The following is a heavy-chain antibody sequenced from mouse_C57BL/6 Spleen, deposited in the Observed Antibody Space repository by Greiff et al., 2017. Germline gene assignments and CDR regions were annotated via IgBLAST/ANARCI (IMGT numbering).Heavy chain of an antibody. CDR3: ARAGTVVAHYAMDY. Sequence: VQLQQSGPELVKPGASVKISCKASGYSFTGCYMHWVKQSHGNILDWIGYIYPYNGVSSYNQKFKGKATLTVDKSSSTAYMELRSLTSEDSAVYYGARAGTVVAHYAMDYWGQGTSVTVSS. D-gene: IGHD1-1*01. CDR2: IYPYNGVS. J-gene: IGHJ4*01. V-gene: IGHV1-31*01. CDR1: GYSFTGCY.